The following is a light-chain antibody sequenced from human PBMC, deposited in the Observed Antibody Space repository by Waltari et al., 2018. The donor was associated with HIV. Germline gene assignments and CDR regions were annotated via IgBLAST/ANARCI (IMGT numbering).Light chain of an antibody. Sequence: QSALTQPRSVSGSPGQSVSISCTGTSSDVGAYYSVSWYQQHPGKAPKLMIFDFSKRPSGVPDRFSGSKSDNTASLTISGLQAEDEADYYCCSYAGSDTFVLFGGGTKLTIL. CDR2: DFS. J-gene: IGLJ2*01. CDR3: CSYAGSDTFVL. CDR1: SSDVGAYYS. V-gene: IGLV2-11*01.